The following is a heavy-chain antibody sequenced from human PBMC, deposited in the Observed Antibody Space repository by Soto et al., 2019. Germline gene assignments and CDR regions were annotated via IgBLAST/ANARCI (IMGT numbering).Heavy chain of an antibody. V-gene: IGHV1-69*12. J-gene: IGHJ2*01. CDR3: AMRDRYNHRGLHGWYFDL. D-gene: IGHD1-20*01. Sequence: QVQLVQSGAEVKKPGSSVKVSCKASGGTFSSYAISWVRQAPGQGLEWMGGIIPIFGTANYAQKFQGRVTITADESTSTAYMELSTLRSEDTAVNCCAMRDRYNHRGLHGWYFDLWGRRTLVTVSS. CDR2: IIPIFGTA. CDR1: GGTFSSYA.